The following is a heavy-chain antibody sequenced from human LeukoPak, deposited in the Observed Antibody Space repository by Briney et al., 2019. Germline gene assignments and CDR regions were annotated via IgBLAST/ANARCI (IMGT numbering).Heavy chain of an antibody. D-gene: IGHD6-6*01. V-gene: IGHV4-34*01. CDR3: ARVGIAARPSYRFDP. CDR1: GGSFSGYY. Sequence: SETLSVTCAVYGGSFSGYYWSWIRQPPGKGLEWVGEINHSGRTNYNPSLQIPVTISVHPSNHQFSLKLTSVTAADTAVYYCARVGIAARPSYRFDPWGQGTLVTVSS. J-gene: IGHJ5*02. CDR2: INHSGRT.